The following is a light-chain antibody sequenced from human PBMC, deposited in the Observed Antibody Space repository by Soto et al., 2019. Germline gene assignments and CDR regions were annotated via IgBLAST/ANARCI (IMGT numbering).Light chain of an antibody. V-gene: IGLV1-47*01. CDR1: SSNIGSNY. CDR3: AAWDDSLSGGV. Sequence: QSVLTQPPLASGTPGQRVTISCSGSSSNIGSNYVYWYQQLPGTAPKLLIYRNNQRPSGVPDRFSGSKSGTSASLAISGLRSEDEADYYCAAWDDSLSGGVFGTGTKVT. J-gene: IGLJ1*01. CDR2: RNN.